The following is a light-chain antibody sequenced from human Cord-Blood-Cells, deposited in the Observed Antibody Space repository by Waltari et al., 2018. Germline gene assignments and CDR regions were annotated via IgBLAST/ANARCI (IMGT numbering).Light chain of an antibody. CDR1: SSDVGGYNY. Sequence: QSALTQPPSASGSPGQSVTISCTGTSSDVGGYNYVSWYQQHPGKAPKLMIYEVSNRPSGVPDRFSGSKSGNPASLTVSGLQAEDEADYYCSSYAGSNNFVVFGGGTKLTVL. V-gene: IGLV2-8*01. CDR3: SSYAGSNNFVV. CDR2: EVS. J-gene: IGLJ2*01.